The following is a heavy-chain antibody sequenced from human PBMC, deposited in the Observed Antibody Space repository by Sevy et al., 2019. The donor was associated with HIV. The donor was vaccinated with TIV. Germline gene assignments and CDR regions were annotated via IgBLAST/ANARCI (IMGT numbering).Heavy chain of an antibody. J-gene: IGHJ5*02. CDR1: GGSFSDYY. D-gene: IGHD6-13*01. CDR3: ARSIASVLPGPLGLFFRVYSNWFGP. CDR2: ISHIGST. V-gene: IGHV4-34*01. Sequence: SETLSLTCAVYGGSFSDYYWSWIRQPPGGGLEWIGEISHIGSTNYNPSLKSPVTMSLDTSTNRLSLRLKSMTAADTAVYYCARSIASVLPGPLGLFFRVYSNWFGPWGQGTLVTVSS.